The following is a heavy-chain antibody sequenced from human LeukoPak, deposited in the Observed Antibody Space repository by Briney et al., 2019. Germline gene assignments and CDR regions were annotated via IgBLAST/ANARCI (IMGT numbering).Heavy chain of an antibody. J-gene: IGHJ3*02. D-gene: IGHD3-9*01. V-gene: IGHV3-21*01. CDR3: ARDQSPGQVLRYFDWLLSRGAFDI. CDR1: GFTFSSYS. Sequence: GGSLRLSCAASGFTFSSYSINWVRQAPGKGLEWVSSISSSSSYIYYADSVKGRFTISRDNAKNSLYLQMNSLRAEDTAVYYCARDQSPGQVLRYFDWLLSRGAFDIWGQGTMVTVSS. CDR2: ISSSSSYI.